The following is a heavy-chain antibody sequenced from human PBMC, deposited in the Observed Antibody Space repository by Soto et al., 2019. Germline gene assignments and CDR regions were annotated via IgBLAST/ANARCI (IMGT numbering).Heavy chain of an antibody. CDR3: ARKDIAGNSVDF. V-gene: IGHV5-51*01. Sequence: SLKISCKASGYSFTTYWIGWVRQMPGKGLEWMGIIYPGDSDTRYSPSFQGQVTISADKSISTAYLQWSSLKASDSAMFYCARKDIAGNSVDFWGQGTLVTVSS. CDR1: GYSFTTYW. J-gene: IGHJ4*02. D-gene: IGHD6-13*01. CDR2: IYPGDSDT.